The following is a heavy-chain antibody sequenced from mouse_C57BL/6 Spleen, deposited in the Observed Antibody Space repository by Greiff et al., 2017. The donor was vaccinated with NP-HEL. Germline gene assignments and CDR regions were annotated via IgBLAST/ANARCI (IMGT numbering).Heavy chain of an antibody. D-gene: IGHD1-1*02. Sequence: EVKLVESGGGLVQPGGSLSLSCAASGFTFTDYYMSWVRQPPGKALEWLGFIRNKANGYTTEYSASVKGRFTISRDNSKSILYLQMNALRAEDSATYYCARYKGGFDYWGPGTTLTVSS. J-gene: IGHJ2*01. V-gene: IGHV7-3*01. CDR2: IRNKANGYTT. CDR1: GFTFTDYY. CDR3: ARYKGGFDY.